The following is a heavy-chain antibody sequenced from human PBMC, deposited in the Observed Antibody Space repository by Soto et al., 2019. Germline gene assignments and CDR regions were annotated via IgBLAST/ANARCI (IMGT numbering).Heavy chain of an antibody. J-gene: IGHJ5*02. V-gene: IGHV1-24*01. CDR3: ATEYTYDYVWGSYRSIYNWFDP. CDR2: FDPEDGET. D-gene: IGHD3-16*02. CDR1: GYTLTGLA. Sequence: ASVKVSCKVSGYTLTGLAMHWVRRAPGKGLEWMGGFDPEDGETIYAQKFQGRVTMTEDTSTDTAYMELSSLRSEDTAVYYCATEYTYDYVWGSYRSIYNWFDPWGQGTLVTVSS.